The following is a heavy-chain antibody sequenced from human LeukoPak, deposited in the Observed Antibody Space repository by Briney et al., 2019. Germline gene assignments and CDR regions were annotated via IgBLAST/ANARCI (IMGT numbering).Heavy chain of an antibody. V-gene: IGHV3-7*03. CDR1: GFTFSSYW. CDR2: IKQDGSEK. J-gene: IGHJ4*02. CDR3: CSSSGYYAPSH. Sequence: GGSLRLSCAASGFTFSSYWMSWVRQAPGKGLEWVANIKQDGSEKYYVDSVKGRFTISRDNAKNSLYLQMNSLRTEDTALYYCCSSSGYYAPSHWGQGTLVTVSS. D-gene: IGHD3-22*01.